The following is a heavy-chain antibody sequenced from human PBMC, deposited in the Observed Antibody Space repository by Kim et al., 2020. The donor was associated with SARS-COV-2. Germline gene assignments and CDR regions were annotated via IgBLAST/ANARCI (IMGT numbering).Heavy chain of an antibody. CDR1: GFTFSSYA. CDR2: LSGSGGST. D-gene: IGHD6-13*01. J-gene: IGHJ4*02. Sequence: GGSLRLSCAASGFTFSSYAMSWVRQAPGKGLEWVSALSGSGGSTYYADSVKGRFTISRDNSKNTLYLQMNSLRAEDTAVYYCAKVESIAAAGNNDYWGQGTMVTVSS. CDR3: AKVESIAAAGNNDY. V-gene: IGHV3-23*01.